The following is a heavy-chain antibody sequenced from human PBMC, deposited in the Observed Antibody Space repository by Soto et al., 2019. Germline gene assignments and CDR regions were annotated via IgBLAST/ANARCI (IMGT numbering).Heavy chain of an antibody. CDR1: GGSISSYS. J-gene: IGHJ4*02. CDR3: AKGGQTGPRPYFDC. V-gene: IGHV4-59*08. CDR2: ICCSGYT. Sequence: SETLSLTCTVSGGSISSYSWSWIRQPPGKVVWLFEYICCSGYTYYNPSLESRFTISVDTSKDKFYLQLSSVSAADTAVYYCAKGGQTGPRPYFDCWGQGTLVTVSS. D-gene: IGHD7-27*01.